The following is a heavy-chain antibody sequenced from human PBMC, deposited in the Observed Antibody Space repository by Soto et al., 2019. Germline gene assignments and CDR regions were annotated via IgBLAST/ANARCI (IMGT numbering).Heavy chain of an antibody. J-gene: IGHJ4*02. CDR3: ARDINDFWSCYLY. Sequence: QVQLVESGGGVVQPGTSLRLSCAASGFSFSSYAMHWVRQAPGKGLEWVAALWYDGSNQNYAESVKGRFTISRDNSKSTVYLQMNSLKAEDTAVYYCARDINDFWSCYLYWGQGTLVTVSS. D-gene: IGHD3-3*01. CDR2: LWYDGSNQ. V-gene: IGHV3-33*01. CDR1: GFSFSSYA.